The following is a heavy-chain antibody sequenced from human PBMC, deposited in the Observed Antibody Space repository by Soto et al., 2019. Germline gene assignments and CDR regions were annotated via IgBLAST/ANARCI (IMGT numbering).Heavy chain of an antibody. V-gene: IGHV1-46*01. J-gene: IGHJ5*02. CDR3: ARDGDTSGSYYSWFDP. CDR2: INPSGGST. Sequence: QVPLVQSGAEVKKPGASVKVSCKASGYTFTSYYMHWVRQAPGQGLEWMGIINPSGGSTSYAQKFQGRVTMTRDTSTSTVYMELSSLRSEDTAVYYCARDGDTSGSYYSWFDPWGQGTLVTVSS. D-gene: IGHD3-10*01. CDR1: GYTFTSYY.